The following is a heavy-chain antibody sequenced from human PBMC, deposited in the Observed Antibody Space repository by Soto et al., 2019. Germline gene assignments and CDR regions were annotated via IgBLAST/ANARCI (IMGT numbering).Heavy chain of an antibody. CDR3: ARDTKKLGYCSSTSCYMPYGMDV. CDR1: GASISSYY. V-gene: IGHV4-59*01. D-gene: IGHD2-2*02. J-gene: IGHJ6*02. CDR2: IYYSGST. Sequence: SETLSLTCTVSGASISSYYWSWIRQPPGKGLEWIGYIYYSGSTNYNPSLKSRVTISVDTSKNQFSLKLSSVTAADTAVYYCARDTKKLGYCSSTSCYMPYGMDVWGQGTTVTVSS.